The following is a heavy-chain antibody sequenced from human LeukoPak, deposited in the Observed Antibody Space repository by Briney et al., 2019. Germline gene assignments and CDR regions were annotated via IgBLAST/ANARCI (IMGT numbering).Heavy chain of an antibody. J-gene: IGHJ6*02. Sequence: SSETLSLTCTVSGGSISSSSYYWGWFRQPPGKGLEWIGSIYSGGSSYYNTSLKSRVSISVDTSNNQFSLKVNSVTAADTAVYYCARDAGHQLSRRNYYAMDVWGQGTTVTVSS. D-gene: IGHD2-2*01. V-gene: IGHV4-39*07. CDR2: IYSGGSS. CDR3: ARDAGHQLSRRNYYAMDV. CDR1: GGSISSSSYY.